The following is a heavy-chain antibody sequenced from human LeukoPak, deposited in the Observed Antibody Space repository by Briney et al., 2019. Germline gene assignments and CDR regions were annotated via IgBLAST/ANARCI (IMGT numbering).Heavy chain of an antibody. Sequence: SQTLSLTCTVSGGSISSGSYYWSWIRQPAGKGLEWIGRIYTSGSTNYNPSLKSRVTISVDTSKNQFSLKLSSVTAADTAVYYCARVGSVETTGYYFDYWGQGTLVTVSS. J-gene: IGHJ4*02. CDR2: IYTSGST. D-gene: IGHD4-17*01. CDR3: ARVGSVETTGYYFDY. V-gene: IGHV4-61*02. CDR1: GGSISSGSYY.